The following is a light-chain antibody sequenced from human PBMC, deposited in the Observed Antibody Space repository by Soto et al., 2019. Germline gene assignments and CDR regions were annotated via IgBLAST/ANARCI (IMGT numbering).Light chain of an antibody. J-gene: IGLJ1*01. CDR1: ALPKKY. V-gene: IGLV3-10*01. Sequence: SYELTQPPSVSVSPGQTARITCSGEALPKKYAYWYQQKSGQAPVLVIYEDSKRPSGIPERFSGSSSGTMATLTISGAQVEDEADYYCYSTDSSGNHRGVFGTGTKLTVL. CDR2: EDS. CDR3: YSTDSSGNHRGV.